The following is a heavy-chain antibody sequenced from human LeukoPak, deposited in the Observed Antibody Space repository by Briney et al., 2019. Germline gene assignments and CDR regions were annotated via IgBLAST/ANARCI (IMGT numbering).Heavy chain of an antibody. V-gene: IGHV3-48*03. CDR3: ARGIQLWSYYFDY. D-gene: IGHD5-18*01. CDR2: ISSSGSTI. Sequence: TGGSLRLSCAASGFTFSSYEMNWVRQAPGKGLERVSYISSSGSTIYYADSVKGRFTISRDNAKNSLYLQMNSLRAEDTAVYYCARGIQLWSYYFDYWGQGTLVTVSS. CDR1: GFTFSSYE. J-gene: IGHJ4*02.